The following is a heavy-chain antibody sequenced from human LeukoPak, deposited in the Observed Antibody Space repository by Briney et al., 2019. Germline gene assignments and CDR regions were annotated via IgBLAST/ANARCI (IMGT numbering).Heavy chain of an antibody. J-gene: IGHJ4*02. CDR1: GFTFSSYW. CDR3: ARIDRYDYVWGSYRSFDY. Sequence: PGGSLRLSCAASGFTFSSYWMSWVRQAPGKGLEWVANIKQDGSEKYYVDSVKGRFTISRDNAKNSLYLQMNGLRAEDTAVYYCARIDRYDYVWGSYRSFDYWGQGTLVTVSS. D-gene: IGHD3-16*02. V-gene: IGHV3-7*01. CDR2: IKQDGSEK.